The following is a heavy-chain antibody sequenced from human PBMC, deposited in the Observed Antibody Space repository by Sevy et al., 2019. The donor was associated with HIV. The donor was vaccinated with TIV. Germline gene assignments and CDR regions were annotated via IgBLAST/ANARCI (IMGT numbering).Heavy chain of an antibody. Sequence: GGSLRLSCEVSGFTFGYFAMSWVRQAPGKGLEWVSGISPNGATSHYAASARGRFTISRDNSKNRMYLQMSSLRAEDTAQYYCAKDTSGWYDALDQWGQGTLVTVSS. CDR1: GFTFGYFA. D-gene: IGHD6-19*01. CDR3: AKDTSGWYDALDQ. V-gene: IGHV3-23*01. J-gene: IGHJ4*02. CDR2: ISPNGATS.